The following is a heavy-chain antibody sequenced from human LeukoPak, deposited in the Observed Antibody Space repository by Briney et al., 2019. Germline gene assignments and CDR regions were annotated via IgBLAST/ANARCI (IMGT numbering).Heavy chain of an antibody. J-gene: IGHJ4*02. D-gene: IGHD3-9*01. CDR3: ARAQFYDILTGYFDY. Sequence: SETLSLTCTVSGGCISSGSYYWSWIRQPAGKGLEWIGRIYTSGSTNYNPSLKSRVTISVDTSKNQFSLKLSSVTAADTAVYYCARAQFYDILTGYFDYWGQGTLVTVSS. CDR2: IYTSGST. CDR1: GGCISSGSYY. V-gene: IGHV4-61*02.